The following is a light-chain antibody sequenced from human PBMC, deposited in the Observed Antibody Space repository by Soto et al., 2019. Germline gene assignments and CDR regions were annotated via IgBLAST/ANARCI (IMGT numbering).Light chain of an antibody. CDR2: AAS. J-gene: IGKJ1*01. Sequence: IQFTQSPSSLSASVVDRVTITCRASQDIGIYLAWYQQKPGKAPNLLIYAASSLQRGVPSRFSGSGSGTDFTLTIRSLQPEDFATYHCQQLSSYPVTFGQGTKVDI. CDR1: QDIGIY. CDR3: QQLSSYPVT. V-gene: IGKV1-9*01.